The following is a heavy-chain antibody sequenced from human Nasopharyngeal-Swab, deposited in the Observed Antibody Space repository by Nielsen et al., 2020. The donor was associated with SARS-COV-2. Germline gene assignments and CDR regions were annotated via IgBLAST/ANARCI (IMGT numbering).Heavy chain of an antibody. J-gene: IGHJ4*02. Sequence: GSLKASCKASGYIFTCYGISWARQAPAQGLEWMGWISAYNGNTNYAQKLQGRVTMTTDTSTSTAYMELRSLRSDDTAVYYCARGRRRYFYYDYVWGSYPVGGYFDYWGQGTLVTVSS. V-gene: IGHV1-18*04. CDR2: ISAYNGNT. D-gene: IGHD3-16*02. CDR1: GYIFTCYG. CDR3: ARGRRRYFYYDYVWGSYPVGGYFDY.